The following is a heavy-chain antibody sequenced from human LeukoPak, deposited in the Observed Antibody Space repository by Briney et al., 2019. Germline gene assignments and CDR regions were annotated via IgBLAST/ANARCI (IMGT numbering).Heavy chain of an antibody. Sequence: GKSLKISCKGPEYDFANYWIGWVRQMPGRGLEWMGIVYPAGSIIHYSPSFQGQVTISVDRSVSTAYLQWTSLKASDSAMYFCARRRYFDTYLDPWGQGTLVTVSS. CDR2: VYPAGSII. D-gene: IGHD2/OR15-2a*01. V-gene: IGHV5-51*01. J-gene: IGHJ5*02. CDR3: ARRRYFDTYLDP. CDR1: EYDFANYW.